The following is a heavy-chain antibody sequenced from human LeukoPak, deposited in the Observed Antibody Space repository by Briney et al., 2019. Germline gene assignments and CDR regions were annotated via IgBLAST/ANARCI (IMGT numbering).Heavy chain of an antibody. CDR2: IGRSAIII. J-gene: IGHJ3*02. Sequence: GGSLRLSCAASGFTFSSYEVNWVRQAPGKGLEWLSYIGRSAIIIHYADSVKGRFTISRDDAKNSVYLQMNSLRTEDTAVYYCAREIYMDPDAFDIWGQGIMVTVSS. D-gene: IGHD2-2*02. CDR1: GFTFSSYE. CDR3: AREIYMDPDAFDI. V-gene: IGHV3-48*03.